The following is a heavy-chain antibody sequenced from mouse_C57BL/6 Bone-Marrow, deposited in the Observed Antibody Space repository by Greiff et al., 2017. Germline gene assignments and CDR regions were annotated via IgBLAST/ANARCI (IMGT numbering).Heavy chain of an antibody. CDR1: GYTFPDYN. D-gene: IGHD2-3*01. J-gene: IGHJ2*01. CDR2: INPNNGGT. V-gene: IGHV1-22*01. CDR3: AREGIYEGLYDFDY. Sequence: VQLQQSGPELVQPGASVKMSCTASGYTFPDYNMHWVKQSHGKSLERIGYINPNNGGTSYNKKFKGKATLTVNTSSSTAYMALRSLTSEDSAVYYCAREGIYEGLYDFDYWGQGTTLTVSS.